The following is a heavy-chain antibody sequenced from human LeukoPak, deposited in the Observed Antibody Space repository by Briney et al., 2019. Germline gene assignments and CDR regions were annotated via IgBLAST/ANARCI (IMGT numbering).Heavy chain of an antibody. D-gene: IGHD3-22*01. CDR2: INLNSGGT. CDR3: ARDHDSSGYPFDY. V-gene: IGHV1-2*02. J-gene: IGHJ4*02. CDR1: GYTFTGYY. Sequence: ASVKVSCKASGYTFTGYYMHWVRQAPGQGLEWMGWINLNSGGTKYAQKFQGRVTMTRDTSISTAYMELSRLRSDEMAVYYCARDHDSSGYPFDYWGQGTLVTVSS.